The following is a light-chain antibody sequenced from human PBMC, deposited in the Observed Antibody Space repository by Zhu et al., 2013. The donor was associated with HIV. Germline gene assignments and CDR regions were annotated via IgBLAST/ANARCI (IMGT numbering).Light chain of an antibody. CDR2: DNN. V-gene: IGLV1-51*01. CDR3: GSWDSRLSGVI. CDR1: SSNIGKNY. Sequence: QSVLTQPPSVSAAPGQKVTISCSGSSSNIGKNYVSWYQQVPGTAPKLLIYDNNKRPSGIPDRFSGSKSGTSATLGITGLQTGDEADYYCGSWDSRLSGVIFGRGTKLTVL. J-gene: IGLJ2*01.